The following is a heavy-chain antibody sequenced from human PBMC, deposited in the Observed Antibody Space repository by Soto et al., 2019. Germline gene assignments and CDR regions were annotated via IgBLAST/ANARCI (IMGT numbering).Heavy chain of an antibody. D-gene: IGHD3-10*01. CDR3: ARVVKVRGAAY. CDR1: GGSFSGYY. J-gene: IGHJ4*02. CDR2: INHSGST. V-gene: IGHV4-34*01. Sequence: QVQLQQWGAGLLKPSETLSLTCAVYGGSFSGYYCSWIRQPPGKGLEWIGEINHSGSTNYNPSLKGRVTISVDTSKNQFSLKLSSVTAADTAVYYCARVVKVRGAAYWGQGTLVNVSS.